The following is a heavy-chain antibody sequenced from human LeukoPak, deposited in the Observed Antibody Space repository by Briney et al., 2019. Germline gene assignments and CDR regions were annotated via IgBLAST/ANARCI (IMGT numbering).Heavy chain of an antibody. CDR2: IYHSGST. J-gene: IGHJ4*02. V-gene: IGHV4-38-2*02. Sequence: SETQSLTCTVSGHSIINSYYWGWIRQPPGKGLEWIGSIYHSGSTYYNPSLKSRVTISVDTSKDQFSLKLSSVTAADTAVYYCARRGIAATAPFDYWGQGTLVTVSS. CDR3: ARRGIAATAPFDY. D-gene: IGHD6-13*01. CDR1: GHSIINSYY.